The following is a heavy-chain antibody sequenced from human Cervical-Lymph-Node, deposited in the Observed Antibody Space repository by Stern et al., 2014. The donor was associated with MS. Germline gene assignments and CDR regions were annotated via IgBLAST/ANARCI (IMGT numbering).Heavy chain of an antibody. CDR1: GFTFSSYS. CDR3: ARDLCGGDCSIFDY. J-gene: IGHJ4*02. D-gene: IGHD2-21*02. Sequence: EVQLVESGGGLVKPGGSLRLSCAASGFTFSSYSMNWVRQAPGKGLEGVSSISSSSSYIYYADSVKGRFTISRDNAKNSLYLQMNSLRAEDTAVYYCARDLCGGDCSIFDYWGQGTLVTVSS. CDR2: ISSSSSYI. V-gene: IGHV3-21*01.